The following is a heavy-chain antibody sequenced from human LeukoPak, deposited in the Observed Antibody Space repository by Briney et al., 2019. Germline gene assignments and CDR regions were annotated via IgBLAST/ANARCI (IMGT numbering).Heavy chain of an antibody. V-gene: IGHV3-15*07. CDR1: GLTFSNAW. CDR2: IRSKTDGGTT. J-gene: IGHJ6*02. CDR3: TTARAHSSGYYYFRYYYYGMDV. Sequence: GGSLRLSCAASGLTFSNAWMNWVRQAPGKGLGWVGRIRSKTDGGTTDYAAPVKGRFTISRDDSKNTLYLQMNSLKTEDTAVYYCTTARAHSSGYYYFRYYYYGMDVWGQGTTVTVSS. D-gene: IGHD3-22*01.